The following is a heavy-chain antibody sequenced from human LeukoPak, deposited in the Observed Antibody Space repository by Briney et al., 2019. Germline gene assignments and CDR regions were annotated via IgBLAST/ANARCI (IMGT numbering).Heavy chain of an antibody. V-gene: IGHV6-1*01. D-gene: IGHD6-19*01. Sequence: SQTLSLTCAISGDSVSSDSATWNWIRQSPSRGLEWLGRTYYRSKWYSAYAVSVKSRISINSDTSKNQFSLQLNSVTPEDTAIYYCARCPQWLNYWGQGTLVTVSS. CDR3: ARCPQWLNY. CDR1: GDSVSSDSAT. J-gene: IGHJ4*02. CDR2: TYYRSKWYS.